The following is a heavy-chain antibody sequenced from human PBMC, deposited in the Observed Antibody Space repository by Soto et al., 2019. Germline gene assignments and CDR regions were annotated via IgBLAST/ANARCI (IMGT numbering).Heavy chain of an antibody. CDR3: ATDKGVTMIGGWFDP. V-gene: IGHV4-38-2*02. Sequence: SETLSLTCHVSGYSITSGYYWACVRQSPGKGLEWIGSVYHNGKTYYKPSLRSRVTISVDTAKNQFSLRLTSVTAADTAVYHCATDKGVTMIGGWFDPWGQGILVTVYS. CDR1: GYSITSGYY. CDR2: VYHNGKT. J-gene: IGHJ5*02. D-gene: IGHD3-22*01.